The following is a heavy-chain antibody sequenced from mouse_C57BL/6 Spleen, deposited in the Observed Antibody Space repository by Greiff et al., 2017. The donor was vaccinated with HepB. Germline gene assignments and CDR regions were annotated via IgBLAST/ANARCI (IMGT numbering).Heavy chain of an antibody. CDR1: GYTFTSYW. J-gene: IGHJ4*01. CDR2: INPSNGGT. CDR3: ARGRGLLYAMDY. Sequence: QVQLQQPGTELVKPGASVKLSCKASGYTFTSYWMHWVKQRPGQGLEWIGNINPSNGGTNYNEKFKSKATLTVDKSSSTAYMQLSSLTSEDSAVYYWARGRGLLYAMDYWGQGTSVTVSS. V-gene: IGHV1-53*01. D-gene: IGHD2-3*01.